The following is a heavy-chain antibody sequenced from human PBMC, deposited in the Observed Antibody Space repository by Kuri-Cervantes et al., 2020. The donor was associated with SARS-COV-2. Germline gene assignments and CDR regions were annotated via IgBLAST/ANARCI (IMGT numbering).Heavy chain of an antibody. J-gene: IGHJ6*03. Sequence: GESLKISCAASGFTLRSYGMNWVRQAPGKGLEWVSSISSSTSYIYYADSLKGRFTISKDNARNSVYLQMNSLRAEDTAVYYCARVAGEGPIYYYYMDVWGKGTTVTVSS. CDR1: GFTLRSYG. CDR2: ISSSTSYI. D-gene: IGHD2-21*01. CDR3: ARVAGEGPIYYYYMDV. V-gene: IGHV3-21*01.